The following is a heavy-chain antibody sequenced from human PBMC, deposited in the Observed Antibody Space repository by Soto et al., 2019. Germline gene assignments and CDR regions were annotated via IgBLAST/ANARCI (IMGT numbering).Heavy chain of an antibody. CDR2: INWDGSST. J-gene: IGHJ4*02. CDR3: ARCSNTSCYIMASFDY. Sequence: EVQLVESGGGVVRPGGSLRLSCAASGFTFDDYAMSWVRQAPGKGLEWVARINWDGSSTTYADSMKGRFTISRDNAKNSLHLQINSLRAEDTALYFFARCSNTSCYIMASFDYWGQGTLVTVS. CDR1: GFTFDDYA. D-gene: IGHD2-2*02. V-gene: IGHV3-20*04.